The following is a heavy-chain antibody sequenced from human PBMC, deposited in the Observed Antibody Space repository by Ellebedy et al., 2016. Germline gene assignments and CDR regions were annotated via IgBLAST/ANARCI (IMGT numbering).Heavy chain of an antibody. J-gene: IGHJ6*02. V-gene: IGHV4-30-4*01. CDR1: GGSITSGDYY. Sequence: SETLSLTCTVSGGSITSGDYYWSWIRQPPGKGLEWIGHIYYTGTTSYIPSLKSRISISVDTSKNQFSLKLSSVTAADTAVYYCARGHSWIQLRLPLTYGMDVWGQGTTVTVSS. D-gene: IGHD5-18*01. CDR2: IYYTGTT. CDR3: ARGHSWIQLRLPLTYGMDV.